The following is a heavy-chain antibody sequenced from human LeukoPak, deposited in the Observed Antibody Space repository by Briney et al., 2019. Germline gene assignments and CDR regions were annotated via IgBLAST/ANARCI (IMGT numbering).Heavy chain of an antibody. D-gene: IGHD6-19*01. CDR2: INDNSGTT. V-gene: IGHV3-23*01. Sequence: TGGSLRLSCAASGFTFSFYAMSLLRHPPGKELDGCSTINDNSGTTSFAASVRGCFTISRDNSKNTLYLQVNSLRADDTDVYYCAKPISGGLAVTADWFDHWGQGTLVVVSS. CDR1: GFTFSFYA. CDR3: AKPISGGLAVTADWFDH. J-gene: IGHJ5*01.